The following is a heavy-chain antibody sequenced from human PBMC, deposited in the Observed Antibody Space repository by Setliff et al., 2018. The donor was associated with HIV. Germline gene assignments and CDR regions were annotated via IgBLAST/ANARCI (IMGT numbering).Heavy chain of an antibody. J-gene: IGHJ6*02. V-gene: IGHV4-30-2*01. CDR3: ASSWSRVPYYGMDV. CDR1: GGSISSGGYS. CDR2: IFHSGRI. Sequence: SETLSLTCAVSGGSISSGGYSWTWIRQPPGKGLEWIAYIFHSGRIYYNPTLKSRVTMSVDRSKNHLSLNVTSVTAADTAVYYCASSWSRVPYYGMDVWGQGTTVTVSS. D-gene: IGHD6-13*01.